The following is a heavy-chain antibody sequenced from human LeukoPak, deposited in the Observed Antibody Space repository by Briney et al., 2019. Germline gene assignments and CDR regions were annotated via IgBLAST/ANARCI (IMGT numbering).Heavy chain of an antibody. Sequence: GGSLRLSCAASGFTFSSYAMHWVRQASGKGLEYASGISSNGGSTYYANSVKGRFTVSRDNSKHTLYLQMGSLRAEDMAVYYCASSVRSSWDAPNDALDIWGQGTMVTVSS. V-gene: IGHV3-64*01. J-gene: IGHJ3*02. CDR1: GFTFSSYA. CDR3: ASSVRSSWDAPNDALDI. CDR2: ISSNGGST. D-gene: IGHD6-13*01.